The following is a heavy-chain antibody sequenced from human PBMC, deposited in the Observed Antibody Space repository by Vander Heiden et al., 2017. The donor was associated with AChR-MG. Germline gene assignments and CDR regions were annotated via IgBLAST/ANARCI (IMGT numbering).Heavy chain of an antibody. D-gene: IGHD6-6*01. CDR2: ISASGGST. CDR1: GFPLSTYA. J-gene: IGHJ4*02. Sequence: EVQLLESGGGLVQPGGRLRLSCAASGFPLSTYAMTRVRQATGKGLEWVSTISASGGSTYYADSVKGRVTISRDNSKNTLYLQMNSLRAEDTAIYYCAKDPQVARRRGTPYYFDDWGQGSLVTVSS. V-gene: IGHV3-23*01. CDR3: AKDPQVARRRGTPYYFDD.